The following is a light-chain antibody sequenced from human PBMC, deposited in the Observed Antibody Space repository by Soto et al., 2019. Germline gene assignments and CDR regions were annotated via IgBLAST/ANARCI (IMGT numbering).Light chain of an antibody. V-gene: IGKV1-27*01. CDR3: QKSNSAPWT. CDR2: AAS. Sequence: DIQMTQSPSSLSASVGDRVTITCRASQGIRNDLAWYQQKPGKVPKLLIYAASTLQSGAPSRFSGSGSGTDFTLTISSLQPEDVATYYCQKSNSAPWTFGQGTKVEIK. CDR1: QGIRND. J-gene: IGKJ1*01.